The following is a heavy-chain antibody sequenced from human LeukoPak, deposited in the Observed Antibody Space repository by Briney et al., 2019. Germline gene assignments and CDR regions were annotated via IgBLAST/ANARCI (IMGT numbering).Heavy chain of an antibody. V-gene: IGHV1-18*01. D-gene: IGHD3-22*01. CDR3: ARALPYYYDSSGYLFDY. CDR1: GYTFTSYG. CDR2: ISAYNGNT. Sequence: ASVKVSCKASGYTFTSYGISWVRQAPGQGLEWMGWISAYNGNTNYAQKFQGRVTMTRNTSISTAYMELSSLRSEDTAVYYCARALPYYYDSSGYLFDYWGQGTLVTVSS. J-gene: IGHJ4*02.